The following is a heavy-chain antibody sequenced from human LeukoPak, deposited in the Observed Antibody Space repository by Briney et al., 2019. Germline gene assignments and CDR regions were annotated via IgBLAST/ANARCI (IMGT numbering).Heavy chain of an antibody. Sequence: SETLSLTCAVYGGSFSGYYWSWIRQPPGKGLGWIGEINHSGSTNYNPSLKSRVTISVDTSKNQFSLKLSSVTAADTAVYYCARALTFNDFWSGYYTHFDYWGQGTLVTVSS. V-gene: IGHV4-34*01. D-gene: IGHD3-3*01. CDR1: GGSFSGYY. J-gene: IGHJ4*02. CDR3: ARALTFNDFWSGYYTHFDY. CDR2: INHSGST.